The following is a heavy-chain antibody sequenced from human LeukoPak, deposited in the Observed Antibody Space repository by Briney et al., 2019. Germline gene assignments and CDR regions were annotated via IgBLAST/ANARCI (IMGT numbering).Heavy chain of an antibody. CDR1: GFTFSSYA. Sequence: GGSLRLSCAASGFTFSSYAMTWVRQAPGKGLEWVSTISSSGGRTYYADSVKGRFTISRDNAKNSLFLQMNNLRAEDTAVYYCARGRPDYYGSGTYYPYYYGLDVWGQGTTVTVS. V-gene: IGHV3-23*01. D-gene: IGHD3-10*01. J-gene: IGHJ6*02. CDR2: ISSSGGRT. CDR3: ARGRPDYYGSGTYYPYYYGLDV.